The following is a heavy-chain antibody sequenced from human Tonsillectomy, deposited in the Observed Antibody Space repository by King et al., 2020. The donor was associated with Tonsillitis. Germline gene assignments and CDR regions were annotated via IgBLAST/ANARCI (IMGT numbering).Heavy chain of an antibody. V-gene: IGHV3-21*01. J-gene: IGHJ4*02. CDR1: GFTFSSYS. CDR3: ARDSGXLWGFDS. CDR2: ITSSSYYI. D-gene: IGHD1-26*01. Sequence: VQLVESGGGLVKPGGSLRLSCAASGFTFSSYSMNWVRQAPGKGLEWVSSITSSSYYIYYADSVKGRFTVSRDNAKNSLYLQMNSLRAEDTAVYYCARDSGXLWGFDSWGQGTLVTVSS.